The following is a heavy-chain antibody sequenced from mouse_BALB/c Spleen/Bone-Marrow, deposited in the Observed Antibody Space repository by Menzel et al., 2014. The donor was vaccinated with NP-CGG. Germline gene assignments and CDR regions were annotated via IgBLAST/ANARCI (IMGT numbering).Heavy chain of an antibody. CDR3: AREGSTMITTPFAY. D-gene: IGHD2-4*01. J-gene: IGHJ3*01. V-gene: IGHV2-9*02. CDR2: IWAGGST. Sequence: VQLQQSGPGLVAPSQSLSITCTVSGFSLTSYGVHWVRQPPGKGLEWLGVIWAGGSTNCNSALMSRLSISKANSKSQVFLKMNSLQTDDTAMYYCAREGSTMITTPFAYWGQGTLVTVSA. CDR1: GFSLTSYG.